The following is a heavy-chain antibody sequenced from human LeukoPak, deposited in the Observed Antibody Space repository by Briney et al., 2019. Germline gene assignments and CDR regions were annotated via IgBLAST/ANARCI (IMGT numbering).Heavy chain of an antibody. CDR2: INHSGST. D-gene: IGHD3-10*01. CDR1: GGSFSGYY. Sequence: PETLSLTCAVYGGSFSGYYWSWIRQPPGKGLEWIGEINHSGSTNYNPSLKSRVTISVDTSKNQFSLKLSSVTAADTAVYYCARGAMVRGVLDPWGQGTLVTVSS. CDR3: ARGAMVRGVLDP. V-gene: IGHV4-34*01. J-gene: IGHJ5*02.